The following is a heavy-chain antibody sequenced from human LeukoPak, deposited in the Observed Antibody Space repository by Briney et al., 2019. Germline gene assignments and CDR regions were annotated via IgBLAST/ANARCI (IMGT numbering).Heavy chain of an antibody. D-gene: IGHD2-2*01. Sequence: GGSLRLSCAASGFTFRNYWMRWVRQAPGKGLEWVANIKQDGSEKYYVDSVKGRFTISRDNAKNSLYLQMNSLRAEDTAVYNCARTAGYSSIVFDIWGQGTMVTVSS. CDR3: ARTAGYSSIVFDI. V-gene: IGHV3-7*02. CDR1: GFTFRNYW. J-gene: IGHJ3*02. CDR2: IKQDGSEK.